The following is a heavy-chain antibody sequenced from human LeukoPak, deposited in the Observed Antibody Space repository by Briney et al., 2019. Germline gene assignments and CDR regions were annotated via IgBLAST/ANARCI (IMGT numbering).Heavy chain of an antibody. J-gene: IGHJ6*02. CDR1: GGSFSGYY. CDR3: ARGPYYYGSGSYYYYYYGMDV. Sequence: SETLSLTCAVYGGSFSGYYWSWIRQPPGKGLEWIGEINHSGSTNYNPSLKSRVTISVDTSKNQFSLKLSSVTAADTAVYYCARGPYYYGSGSYYYYYYGMDVWGQGTTVIVSS. D-gene: IGHD3-10*01. CDR2: INHSGST. V-gene: IGHV4-34*01.